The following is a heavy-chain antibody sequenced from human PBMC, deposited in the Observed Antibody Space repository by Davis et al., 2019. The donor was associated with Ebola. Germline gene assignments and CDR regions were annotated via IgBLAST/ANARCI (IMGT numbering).Heavy chain of an antibody. CDR3: ARGRTVDTAMVTGFYYGMDV. CDR2: ISYSGST. J-gene: IGHJ6*02. D-gene: IGHD5-18*01. Sequence: SETLSLTCTVSGGSVSSGSYYWSWIRQPPGKGLEWIGYISYSGSTNYDPSLKSRVTISVDTSKNQFSLKLSSVTAADTAVYYCARGRTVDTAMVTGFYYGMDVWGQGTTVTVSS. V-gene: IGHV4-61*01. CDR1: GGSVSSGSYY.